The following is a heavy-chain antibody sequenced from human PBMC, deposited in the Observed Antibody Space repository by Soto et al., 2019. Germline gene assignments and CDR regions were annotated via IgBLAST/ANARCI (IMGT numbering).Heavy chain of an antibody. V-gene: IGHV3-23*01. CDR1: GFTFNTYA. J-gene: IGHJ3*02. CDR2: ISGSGFST. D-gene: IGHD3-16*01. Sequence: EVHLLESGGGLVQPGGSLRLSCAASGFTFNTYAMSWVRQAPGQGLEWVSAISGSGFSTYYADSVKGRFSISSDSSKNTLFLQMNSLRADDTAVYFCATFTFGRPFDTWGQGTMVTVFS. CDR3: ATFTFGRPFDT.